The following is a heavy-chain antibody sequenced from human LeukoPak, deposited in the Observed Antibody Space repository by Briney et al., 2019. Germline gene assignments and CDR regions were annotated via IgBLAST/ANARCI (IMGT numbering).Heavy chain of an antibody. CDR2: ISYDGSNK. Sequence: GGSLRLSCAASGFTFSSYGMHWVRQAPGKGLEWVAVISYDGSNKYYADSVKGRFTISRDNSKNTLYLQMNSLRAEDTAVYYCARSGERELPRDYFDYWGQGTLVTVSS. CDR1: GFTFSSYG. J-gene: IGHJ4*02. CDR3: ARSGERELPRDYFDY. V-gene: IGHV3-30*03. D-gene: IGHD1-26*01.